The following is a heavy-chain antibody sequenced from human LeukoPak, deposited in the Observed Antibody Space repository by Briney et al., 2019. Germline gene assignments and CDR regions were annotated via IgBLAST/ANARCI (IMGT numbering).Heavy chain of an antibody. CDR2: IKEDGSEG. V-gene: IGHV3-7*01. J-gene: IGHJ4*02. CDR1: GFSFSNYW. Sequence: GGSLRLSCAASGFSFSNYWMSWVRQAPGEGLEWVANIKEDGSEGYYADSVKGRFTISRDNAKSSLYLQMSSLRVEDTAVYYCANYDRRNYPNDYWGQGTLVTVSS. CDR3: ANYDRRNYPNDY. D-gene: IGHD3-16*01.